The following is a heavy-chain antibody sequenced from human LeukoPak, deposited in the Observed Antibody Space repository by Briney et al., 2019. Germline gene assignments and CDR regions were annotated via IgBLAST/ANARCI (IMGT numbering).Heavy chain of an antibody. Sequence: GASVKVSCKASGYTFTGYYMHWVRQAPGQGLEWMGWINPNSGGTNYAQKFQGRVTMTRDTSTSTAYMELSRLRSDDTAVYYCARAISSGWFAEYFQHWGQGTLVTVSS. CDR1: GYTFTGYY. CDR3: ARAISSGWFAEYFQH. V-gene: IGHV1-2*02. CDR2: INPNSGGT. D-gene: IGHD6-19*01. J-gene: IGHJ1*01.